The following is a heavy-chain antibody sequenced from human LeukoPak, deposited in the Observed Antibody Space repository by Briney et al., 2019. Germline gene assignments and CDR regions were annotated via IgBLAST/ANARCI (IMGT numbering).Heavy chain of an antibody. CDR1: GGSFSGYY. J-gene: IGHJ4*02. Sequence: SETLSLTCAVYGGSFSGYYWSWIRQPPGKGLEWIGEINHSGSTNYNPSLKSRVTISVDTSKNQFSLKLSSVTAADTAVYYCAGGGCSGGSCYYYFDYWGQGTLVTVSS. CDR3: AGGGCSGGSCYYYFDY. V-gene: IGHV4-34*01. CDR2: INHSGST. D-gene: IGHD2-15*01.